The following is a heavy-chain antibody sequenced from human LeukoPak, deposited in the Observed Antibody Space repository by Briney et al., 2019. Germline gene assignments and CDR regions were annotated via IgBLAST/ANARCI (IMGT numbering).Heavy chain of an antibody. CDR3: AKIGVSGQWYFDL. Sequence: GGSLSLSCTASESTFSSFPMSWVRQAPGRGLEWISSISSSGRLIYYADSLKGRFTVSRDNAKNSLYVQMNSLRAEDTALYYCAKIGVSGQWYFDLWGRGTLVTVSS. V-gene: IGHV3-21*01. CDR1: ESTFSSFP. J-gene: IGHJ2*01. D-gene: IGHD5/OR15-5a*01. CDR2: ISSSGRLI.